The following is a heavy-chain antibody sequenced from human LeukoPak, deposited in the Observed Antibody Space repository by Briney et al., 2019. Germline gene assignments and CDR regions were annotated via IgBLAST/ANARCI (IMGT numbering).Heavy chain of an antibody. V-gene: IGHV3-48*03. J-gene: IGHJ4*02. CDR3: ARYAGYNIDY. CDR2: ISSSGSTI. CDR1: GFTFSSYE. D-gene: IGHD5-24*01. Sequence: GGSLRLSCAASGFTFSSYEMNWVRQAPGKGLEWVSYISSSGSTIYYADSVKGRFTISRDNAKNSLYLQMNSLRAEDTAVYYCARYAGYNIDYWGQGTLVTVSS.